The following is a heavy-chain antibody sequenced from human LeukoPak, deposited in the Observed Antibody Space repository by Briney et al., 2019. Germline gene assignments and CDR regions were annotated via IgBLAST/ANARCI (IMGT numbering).Heavy chain of an antibody. V-gene: IGHV3-64*01. CDR3: ARYKTIAARRGFDY. J-gene: IGHJ4*02. CDR2: ISSNEGST. Sequence: GGSLRLSCAASGFTFSSYAMHWVRQAPGKGLEYVSAISSNEGSTYYANSVKGRFTISRDNSKNTLYLQMGSLRAEDMAVYYCARYKTIAARRGFDYWGQGTLVTVSS. D-gene: IGHD6-6*01. CDR1: GFTFSSYA.